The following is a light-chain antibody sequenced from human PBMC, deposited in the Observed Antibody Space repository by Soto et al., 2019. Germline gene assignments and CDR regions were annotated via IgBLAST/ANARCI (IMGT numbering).Light chain of an antibody. CDR3: QQYNNWPPGT. Sequence: EIVMTQSPATLSVSPGERATLSCRASQSVSSNLAWYQQKPGQAPRLLIYGASTRATGIPARFSGSGSGTEFTLTISSLQSEDVPVYYCQQYNNWPPGTFGQGTKLEIK. V-gene: IGKV3-15*01. J-gene: IGKJ2*01. CDR2: GAS. CDR1: QSVSSN.